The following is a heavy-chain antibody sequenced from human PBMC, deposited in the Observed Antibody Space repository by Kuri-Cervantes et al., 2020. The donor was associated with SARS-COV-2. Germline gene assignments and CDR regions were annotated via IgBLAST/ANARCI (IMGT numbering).Heavy chain of an antibody. Sequence: SCTVSGGSISSGSYYWSWIRQPAGKGLEWIGYIYTSGSTNYNPSLKSRVTISVDTSKNQFSLKLSSVTAADTAVYYCARELEYCSSTSCYGQFPDYWGQGTLVTVSS. CDR2: IYTSGST. D-gene: IGHD2-2*01. CDR1: GGSISSGSYY. V-gene: IGHV4-61*09. J-gene: IGHJ4*02. CDR3: ARELEYCSSTSCYGQFPDY.